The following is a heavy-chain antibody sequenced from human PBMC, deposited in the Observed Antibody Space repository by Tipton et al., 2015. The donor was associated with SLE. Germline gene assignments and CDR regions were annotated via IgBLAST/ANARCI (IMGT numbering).Heavy chain of an antibody. CDR1: GFTFSSYE. V-gene: IGHV3-48*03. D-gene: IGHD1-26*01. CDR2: ISSSGSTI. CDR3: AREFYGGATDS. J-gene: IGHJ4*02. Sequence: SLRLSCAASGFTFSSYEMNWVRQAPGKGLEWVSYISSSGSTIYYADSVKGRFAISRDNAKNSLYLQMNSLRAEDTAVYYCAREFYGGATDSWGWGTLVTVSS.